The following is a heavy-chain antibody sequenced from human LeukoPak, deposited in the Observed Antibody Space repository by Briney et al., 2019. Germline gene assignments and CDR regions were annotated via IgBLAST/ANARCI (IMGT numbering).Heavy chain of an antibody. CDR1: GYTFTTYD. D-gene: IGHD6-19*01. CDR3: ARVAGSADY. CDR2: MNPNSGNR. J-gene: IGHJ4*02. V-gene: IGHV1-8*01. Sequence: ASVKVSCKASGYTFTTYDINWVRQVTGQGLEWMGWMNPNSGNRGYAQKFQGRVTMTRDTSMSTAYMELSSLRSEDTAVYYCARVAGSADYWGQGTLVTVSS.